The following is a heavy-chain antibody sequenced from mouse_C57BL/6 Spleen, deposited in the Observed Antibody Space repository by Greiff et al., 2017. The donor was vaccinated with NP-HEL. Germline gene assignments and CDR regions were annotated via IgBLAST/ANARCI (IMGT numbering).Heavy chain of an antibody. CDR2: INSDGGST. Sequence: DVKLVESGGGLVQPGESLKLSCESNEYEFPSHDMSWVRKTPEKRLELVAAINSDGGSTYYPDTMERRFIISRDNTKKTLYLQMSSLRSEDTALYYCARRDSNYGWFAYWGQGTLVTVSA. J-gene: IGHJ3*01. CDR1: EYEFPSHD. V-gene: IGHV5-2*03. D-gene: IGHD2-5*01. CDR3: ARRDSNYGWFAY.